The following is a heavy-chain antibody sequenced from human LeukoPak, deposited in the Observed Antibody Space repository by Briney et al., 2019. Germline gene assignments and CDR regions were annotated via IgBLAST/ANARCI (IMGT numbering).Heavy chain of an antibody. CDR3: AKNIAAQRYFDF. CDR1: GFSFSTYG. Sequence: QPGGSLRLSCAASGFSFSTYGMHWVRQAPGKGLEWVAVISYDGSNKYYADSVRGRFAISRDNSKKTVYLQMNSLRAEDTAVYYCAKNIAAQRYFDFWGQGTLVIVSS. D-gene: IGHD6-6*01. CDR2: ISYDGSNK. V-gene: IGHV3-30*18. J-gene: IGHJ4*02.